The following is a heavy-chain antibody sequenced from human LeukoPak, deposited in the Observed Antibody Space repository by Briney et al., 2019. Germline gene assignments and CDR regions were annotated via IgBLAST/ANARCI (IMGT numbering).Heavy chain of an antibody. CDR2: IFNSGDAS. V-gene: IGHV3-23*01. J-gene: IGHJ4*02. Sequence: GGSLTLSCVASGFTFSNYAMNWVRQAPGKGLEWLSSIFNSGDASYYADSVKGRFTISRDNSKNTLFLQMNSLRPEDTAVYYCAKDRLRAENYWGQGTLVTVSS. CDR3: AKDRLRAENY. D-gene: IGHD5-24*01. CDR1: GFTFSNYA.